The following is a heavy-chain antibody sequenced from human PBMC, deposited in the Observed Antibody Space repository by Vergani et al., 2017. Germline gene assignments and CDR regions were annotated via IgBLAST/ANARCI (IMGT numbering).Heavy chain of an antibody. J-gene: IGHJ6*02. D-gene: IGHD6-19*01. CDR2: IDPSDSYT. CDR1: GYSFTSYW. Sequence: EVQLVQSGAEVKKPGDSLKISCKGSGYSFTSYWISWVRQMPGKGLEWMGRIDPSDSYTNYSPSFQGHVTISADKSISTAYLQWSSLKASDTAMYYCARQVAVAGKWWGPYYYYGMDVWGQXP. V-gene: IGHV5-10-1*01. CDR3: ARQVAVAGKWWGPYYYYGMDV.